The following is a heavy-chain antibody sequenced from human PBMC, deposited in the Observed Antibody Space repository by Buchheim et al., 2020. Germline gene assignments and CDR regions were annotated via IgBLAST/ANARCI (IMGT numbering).Heavy chain of an antibody. D-gene: IGHD3-9*01. Sequence: EVQLVESGGGLVQPGGSLRLSCAGSGFIFSSHWMHWVRQAPGKGLMWVSGINSDGSFPTYADSVKGRFTISRDNAKNTLYLQMNSLRAEDTAVYYCVRGYDTWGQGTL. V-gene: IGHV3-74*01. J-gene: IGHJ5*02. CDR2: INSDGSFP. CDR1: GFIFSSHW. CDR3: VRGYDT.